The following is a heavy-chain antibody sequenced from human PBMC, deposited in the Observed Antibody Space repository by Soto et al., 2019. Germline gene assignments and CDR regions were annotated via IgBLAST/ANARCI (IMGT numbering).Heavy chain of an antibody. J-gene: IGHJ4*02. CDR3: ARGYCSSTSCSYGHFDC. CDR1: GLSISSYY. V-gene: IGHV4-4*07. CDR2: IYTSGST. D-gene: IGHD2-2*01. Sequence: SETLSLTCTASGLSISSYYWSWIRQPAGKGLEWIGRIYTSGSTNYNPSLKSRVTMSVDTSKNQFSLKLSSVTAADTAVYYCARGYCSSTSCSYGHFDCWGQGTLVTVSS.